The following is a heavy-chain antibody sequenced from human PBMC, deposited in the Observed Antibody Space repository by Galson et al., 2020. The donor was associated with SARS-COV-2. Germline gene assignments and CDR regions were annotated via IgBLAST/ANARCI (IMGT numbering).Heavy chain of an antibody. D-gene: IGHD2-8*02. CDR3: ARTKLTGPYDYYYYGMYV. CDR1: GGSIRSDGYS. CDR2: IHHSGAT. J-gene: IGHJ6*02. V-gene: IGHV4-30-2*01. Sequence: SETLSLTCNVSGGSIRSDGYSWTWIRQPPGKGLEWIGYIHHSGATYYSPSLKGRVSISLDMSKNHFSLTLSSVTAADTAVYYCARTKLTGPYDYYYYGMYVWGPGTTVTV.